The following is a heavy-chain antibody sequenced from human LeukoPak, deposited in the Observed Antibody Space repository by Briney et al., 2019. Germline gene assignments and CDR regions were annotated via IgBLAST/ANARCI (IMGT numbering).Heavy chain of an antibody. CDR3: ARGRITTVRGVIRYYYGMDV. Sequence: SETLSLTCTVSGGSISSYYWSWIRQPPGKGLEWIGYSYYSGSTTYNPSLKSRVTISVDTSKNQFSLKLSSVTATDTAVYYCARGRITTVRGVIRYYYGMDVWGQGTTVTVSS. CDR2: SYYSGST. D-gene: IGHD3-10*01. J-gene: IGHJ6*02. V-gene: IGHV4-59*01. CDR1: GGSISSYY.